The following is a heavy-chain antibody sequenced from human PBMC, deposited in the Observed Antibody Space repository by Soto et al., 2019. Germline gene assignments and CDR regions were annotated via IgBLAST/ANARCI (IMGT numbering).Heavy chain of an antibody. D-gene: IGHD6-6*01. J-gene: IGHJ5*02. V-gene: IGHV3-11*01. CDR3: ARRGTISSAHHFDH. CDR1: GFTFSGYN. Sequence: QVQLVESGGGLVKPGGSLRLSCAASGFTFSGYNMSWIRQAPGKGLEWVSYITSSGSNTFDAESGKGRFTISRDNTMNLLYLQMNSLSAEDTAVYYCARRGTISSAHHFDHWGQGTLVTVSS. CDR2: ITSSGSNT.